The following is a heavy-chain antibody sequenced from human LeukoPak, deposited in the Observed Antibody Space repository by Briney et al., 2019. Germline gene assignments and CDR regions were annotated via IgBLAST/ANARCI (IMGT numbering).Heavy chain of an antibody. J-gene: IGHJ3*02. Sequence: PGGSLRLSCAASGFTVSSNYMSWVRQAPGKGLEWVSVIYSGGSTYYADSVKGRFTISRDNSKNTLYLQMNSLRAEDTAVYYCARDRDIVVVPAAMEHDAFDIWGQGTMVTVSS. CDR2: IYSGGST. CDR3: ARDRDIVVVPAAMEHDAFDI. V-gene: IGHV3-66*01. D-gene: IGHD2-2*01. CDR1: GFTVSSNY.